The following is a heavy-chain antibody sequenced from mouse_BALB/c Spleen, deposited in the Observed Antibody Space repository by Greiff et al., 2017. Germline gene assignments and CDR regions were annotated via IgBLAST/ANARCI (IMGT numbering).Heavy chain of an antibody. CDR2: ISYSGST. V-gene: IGHV3-2*02. D-gene: IGHD1-1*01. J-gene: IGHJ1*01. Sequence: EVKLMESGPGLVKPSQSLSLTCTVTGYSITSDYAWNWIRQFPGNKLEWMGYISYSGSTSYNPSLKSRISITRDTSKNQFFLQLNSVTTEDTATYYCAYYYGSHWYFDVWGAGTTVTVSS. CDR1: GYSITSDYA. CDR3: AYYYGSHWYFDV.